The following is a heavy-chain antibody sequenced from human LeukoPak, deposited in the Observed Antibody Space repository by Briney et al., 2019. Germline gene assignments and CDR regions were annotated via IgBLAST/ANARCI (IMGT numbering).Heavy chain of an antibody. Sequence: SVKVSCKASGYTFTSYDINWVRQATGQGREWMGWMNPNSGNTGYAQKFQGRVTMTRNNSISTAYMELSSLRSEDTAVYYCARRIMGIAAAGNYYYYMDVWGKGTTVTVSS. V-gene: IGHV1-8*01. D-gene: IGHD6-13*01. CDR3: ARRIMGIAAAGNYYYYMDV. CDR2: MNPNSGNT. CDR1: GYTFTSYD. J-gene: IGHJ6*03.